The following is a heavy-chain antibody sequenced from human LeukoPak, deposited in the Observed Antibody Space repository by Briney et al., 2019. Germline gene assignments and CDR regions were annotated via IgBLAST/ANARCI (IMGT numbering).Heavy chain of an antibody. Sequence: GGSLRLSCAASGFTFRSYAMNWVRQPPGKGLEWVSTIRASGDGTYYADSVKGRFTISRDDSKNTLYLQMNSLRAEDSAVYYCAKSWSEFDYWGQGTLVTVSS. V-gene: IGHV3-23*01. CDR2: IRASGDGT. CDR1: GFTFRSYA. CDR3: AKSWSEFDY. J-gene: IGHJ4*02.